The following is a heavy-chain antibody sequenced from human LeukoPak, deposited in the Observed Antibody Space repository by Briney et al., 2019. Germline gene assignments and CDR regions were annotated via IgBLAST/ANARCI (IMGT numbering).Heavy chain of an antibody. Sequence: GASVKVSCKASGGTFSSYAISWVRQAPGQGLEWMGGIIPIFGTANYAQKFQGRVTITTDESTSTAYVELSSLRSEDTAVYYCARSRGYSYGEYYYYYYMDVWGKGTTVTVSS. D-gene: IGHD5-18*01. CDR3: ARSRGYSYGEYYYYYYMDV. J-gene: IGHJ6*03. CDR2: IIPIFGTA. CDR1: GGTFSSYA. V-gene: IGHV1-69*05.